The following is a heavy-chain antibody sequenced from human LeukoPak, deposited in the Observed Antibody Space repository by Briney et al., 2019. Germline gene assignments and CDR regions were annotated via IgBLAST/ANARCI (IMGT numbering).Heavy chain of an antibody. CDR3: ARGITGSNNWFDP. J-gene: IGHJ5*02. D-gene: IGHD1-20*01. Sequence: GGSLRLSCAASGFTFSRTYMSWLRQAPGKGLEWVSLIYTGGTTYYADSVKGRFTISRDNSENTLYLQMNSLRAEDTAVYYCARGITGSNNWFDPWGQGTLVTVSS. CDR2: IYTGGTT. CDR1: GFTFSRTY. V-gene: IGHV3-53*01.